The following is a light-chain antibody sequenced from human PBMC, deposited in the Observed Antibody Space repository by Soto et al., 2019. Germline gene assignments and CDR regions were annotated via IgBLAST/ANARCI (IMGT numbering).Light chain of an antibody. V-gene: IGKV1-5*01. Sequence: DIQMTQSPSTLSASVGDRVTITCRASQSISSWLAWYQQKPGKAPKVLIYAASTLQSGVPSRFSGSGFGTDFTLTISSLQPEDFATYYCLLDYSYFWAFGQGTKVDI. CDR3: LLDYSYFWA. J-gene: IGKJ1*01. CDR2: AAS. CDR1: QSISSW.